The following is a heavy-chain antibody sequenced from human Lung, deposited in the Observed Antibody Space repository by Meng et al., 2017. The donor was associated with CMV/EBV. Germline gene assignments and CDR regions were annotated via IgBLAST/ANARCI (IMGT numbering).Heavy chain of an antibody. CDR1: GFTFSSYW. CDR2: IKQDGSEK. J-gene: IGHJ6*02. V-gene: IGHV3-7*01. CDR3: ARDRTGYSSGWYGYYGMDI. D-gene: IGHD6-19*01. Sequence: GEXXKISCAASGFTFSSYWMSWVRQAPGKGLEWVANIKQDGSEKYYVDSVKGRFTISSDNAKNSLYLQMNSLRAEDTAVYYCARDRTGYSSGWYGYYGMDIXGQGXTVTVSS.